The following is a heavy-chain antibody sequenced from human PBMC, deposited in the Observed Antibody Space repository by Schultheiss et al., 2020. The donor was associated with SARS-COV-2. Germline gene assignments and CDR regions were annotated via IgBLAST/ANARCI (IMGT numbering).Heavy chain of an antibody. V-gene: IGHV4-61*05. D-gene: IGHD4-17*01. CDR2: IYYSGST. CDR3: ARVMHGDYDPYYFDY. CDR1: GGSISSSSYY. Sequence: SETLSLTCTVSGGSISSSSYYWGWIRQPPGKGLEWIGYIYYSGSTNYNPSLKSRVTISVDTSKNQFSLKLSSVTAADTAVYYCARVMHGDYDPYYFDYWGQGTLVTVSS. J-gene: IGHJ4*02.